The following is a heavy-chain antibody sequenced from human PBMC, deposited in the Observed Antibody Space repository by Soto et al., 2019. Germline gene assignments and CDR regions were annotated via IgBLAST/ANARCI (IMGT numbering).Heavy chain of an antibody. CDR2: IYYSGST. CDR1: GGSISNYY. D-gene: IGHD5-18*01. CDR3: ARRYGSFFDY. Sequence: SETLSLTCTVSGGSISNYYWSWIRQPPGKGLEWIAYIYYSGSTNYNPSLKSRVTISLDTSKNHFSLKLSSVTAADTAVYYCARRYGSFFDYWGQGTLVTVSS. V-gene: IGHV4-59*08. J-gene: IGHJ4*02.